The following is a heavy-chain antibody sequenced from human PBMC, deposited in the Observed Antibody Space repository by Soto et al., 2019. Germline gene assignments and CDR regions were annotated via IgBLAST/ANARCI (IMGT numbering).Heavy chain of an antibody. J-gene: IGHJ4*02. CDR2: INPNSGGT. D-gene: IGHD6-19*01. Sequence: GASVKVSCKASGYTFTGYYMHWVRQAPGQGLEWMGWINPNSGGTNYAQKFQGWVTMTRDTSISTAYMELSRLRSDDTAVYYCARGAPHVYSSGWYDLGDFDYWGQGTLVPVYS. V-gene: IGHV1-2*04. CDR1: GYTFTGYY. CDR3: ARGAPHVYSSGWYDLGDFDY.